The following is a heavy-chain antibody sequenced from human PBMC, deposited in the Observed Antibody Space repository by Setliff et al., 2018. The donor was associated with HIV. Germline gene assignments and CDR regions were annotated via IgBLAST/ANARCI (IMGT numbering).Heavy chain of an antibody. CDR1: GFSVSSDY. V-gene: IGHV3-53*05. D-gene: IGHD3-10*01. J-gene: IGHJ2*01. CDR3: ARDRSRGYWYFDL. CDR2: IYSGGGT. Sequence: PGGSLRLSCAASGFSVSSDYMAWVRQAPGKGLEWLSFIYSGGGTYYGDSVKGRFTITRGDSKNTIYLQMNSLRIEDTAVYYCARDRSRGYWYFDLWGRGTLVTVSS.